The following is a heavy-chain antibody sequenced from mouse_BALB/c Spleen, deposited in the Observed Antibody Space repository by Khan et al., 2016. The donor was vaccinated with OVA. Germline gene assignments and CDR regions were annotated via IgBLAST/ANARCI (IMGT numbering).Heavy chain of an antibody. CDR1: GYSITSDYA. Sequence: EVQLQESGPGLVKPSQSLSLTCTVTGYSITSDYAWSWIRQFPGNKLEWMGYISYSGNTKYNPSLKSRISVTRDTSKNHFFLQLNSVTTEDTATYYCAGMAWGDFDFWGQGTTLTVSA. CDR3: AGMAWGDFDF. J-gene: IGHJ2*01. V-gene: IGHV3-2*02. CDR2: ISYSGNT.